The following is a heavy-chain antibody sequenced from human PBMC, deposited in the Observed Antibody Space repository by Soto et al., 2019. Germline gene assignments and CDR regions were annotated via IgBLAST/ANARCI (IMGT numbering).Heavy chain of an antibody. Sequence: GGSLRLSCAASGFTFSSYGMHWVRQAPGKGLEWVTVIWYDGSNKYYADSVKGRFTISRDNSKNTLYLQMNSLRAEDTAVYYCAREFITMVRGVIHYYGMDVWGQGTTVTVSS. CDR2: IWYDGSNK. CDR3: AREFITMVRGVIHYYGMDV. J-gene: IGHJ6*02. D-gene: IGHD3-10*01. V-gene: IGHV3-33*01. CDR1: GFTFSSYG.